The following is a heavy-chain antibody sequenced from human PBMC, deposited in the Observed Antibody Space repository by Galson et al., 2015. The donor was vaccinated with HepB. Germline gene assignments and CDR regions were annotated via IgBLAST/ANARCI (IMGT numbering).Heavy chain of an antibody. V-gene: IGHV3-9*01. CDR2: ISWNSGSI. CDR1: GFTFDDYA. CDR3: AKGLRSGYRDAFDI. Sequence: SLRLSCAASGFTFDDYAMHWVRQAPGKGLEWVSGISWNSGSIGYADSVKDRFTISRDNAKNSLYLQMNSLRAEDTALYYCAKGLRSGYRDAFDIWGQGTMVTVSS. D-gene: IGHD3-22*01. J-gene: IGHJ3*02.